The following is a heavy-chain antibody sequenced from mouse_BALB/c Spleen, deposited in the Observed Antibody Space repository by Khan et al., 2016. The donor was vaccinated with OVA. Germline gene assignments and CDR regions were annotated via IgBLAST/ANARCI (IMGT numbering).Heavy chain of an antibody. J-gene: IGHJ3*01. Sequence: QVQLQQSGAELVRPGVSVKISCKGSGYTFTDYAMHWVKQSHAKSLEWIGVISTYYGDADYTQTFKGTATMTVDKSSSTASMELARLTAEDSDIYYSAGGSGNSRFAYWGQGTLVTVSA. CDR2: ISTYYGDA. D-gene: IGHD1-3*01. V-gene: IGHV1S137*01. CDR3: AGGSGNSRFAY. CDR1: GYTFTDYA.